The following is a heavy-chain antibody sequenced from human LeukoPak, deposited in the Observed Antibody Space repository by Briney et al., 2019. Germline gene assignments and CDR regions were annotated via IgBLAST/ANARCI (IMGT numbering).Heavy chain of an antibody. CDR3: AKVEDFWSGYYSYLNFDY. Sequence: PGGSLRLSCAGSGFTFSSYAMSWVRQAPGKGLEWVSAISGSGGSTYYADSVKGRFTISRDNSKNTLYLQMNSLRAEDTAVYYCAKVEDFWSGYYSYLNFDYWGQGTLVTVSS. J-gene: IGHJ4*02. V-gene: IGHV3-23*01. CDR2: ISGSGGST. CDR1: GFTFSSYA. D-gene: IGHD3-3*01.